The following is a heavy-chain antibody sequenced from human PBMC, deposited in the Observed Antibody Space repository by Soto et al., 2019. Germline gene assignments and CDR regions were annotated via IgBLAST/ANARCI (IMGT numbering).Heavy chain of an antibody. CDR3: ARAITIFGVAYYYYYMDV. Sequence: PSETLSLTCTVSGGSXSSYYWRRIRQPPGKGLEWIGYIYYSGSTNYNPSLKSRVTISVDTSKNQFSLKLSSVTAADTAVYYCARAITIFGVAYYYYYMDVWGKGTTVTVSS. J-gene: IGHJ6*03. D-gene: IGHD3-3*01. CDR1: GGSXSSYY. V-gene: IGHV4-59*01. CDR2: IYYSGST.